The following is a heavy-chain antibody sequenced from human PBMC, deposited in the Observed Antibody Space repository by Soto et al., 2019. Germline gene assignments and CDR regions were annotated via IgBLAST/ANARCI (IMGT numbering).Heavy chain of an antibody. V-gene: IGHV3-30-3*01. CDR2: ISYDGSNK. J-gene: IGHJ4*02. CDR3: ARAPTTVTTAYYFDY. Sequence: QVQLVESGGGVVQPGRSLRLSCAAYGFTYSSYAMHWVRQAPGKGLEWVAVISYDGSNKYYPDSVKGRFTISIDNSKNTLYLQMNSLIAEDTAVYYCARAPTTVTTAYYFDYWGQGTLVTVSS. CDR1: GFTYSSYA. D-gene: IGHD4-17*01.